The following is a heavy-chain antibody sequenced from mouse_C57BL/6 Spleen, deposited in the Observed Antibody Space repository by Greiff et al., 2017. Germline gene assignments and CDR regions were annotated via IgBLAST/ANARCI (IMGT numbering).Heavy chain of an antibody. CDR1: GYTFTDYY. CDR3: ARGDYYGSSYLFAY. Sequence: QVQLKQSGAELVRPGASVKLSCKASGYTFTDYYINWVKQRPGQGLEWIARIYPGSGNTYYNEKFKGKATLTAEKTSSTAYMQLSSLTSEDSAVYFCARGDYYGSSYLFAYWGQGTLVTVSA. V-gene: IGHV1-76*01. CDR2: IYPGSGNT. D-gene: IGHD1-1*01. J-gene: IGHJ3*01.